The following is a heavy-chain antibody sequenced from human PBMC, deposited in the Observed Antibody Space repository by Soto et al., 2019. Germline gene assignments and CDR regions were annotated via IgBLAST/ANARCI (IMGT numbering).Heavy chain of an antibody. Sequence: PSETLSLTXTVSGGSISSGGYYWSWIRQHPGKGLEWIGYIYYSGSTYYNPSLKSRVTISVDTSKNQFSLKLSSVTAADTAVYYCARGVAPMVYAIRGAWFDPWGQGTLVTVSS. CDR3: ARGVAPMVYAIRGAWFDP. CDR1: GGSISSGGYY. J-gene: IGHJ5*02. V-gene: IGHV4-31*02. D-gene: IGHD2-8*01. CDR2: IYYSGST.